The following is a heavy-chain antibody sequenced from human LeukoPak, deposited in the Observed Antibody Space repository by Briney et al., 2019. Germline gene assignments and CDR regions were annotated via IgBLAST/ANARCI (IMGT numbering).Heavy chain of an antibody. Sequence: GASVKVSCKASGYTFTKYDINWVRQAPGQGLEWMGWMKPKSGKTGYAQKFQGRVTMTRDTSTSTAYMELSSLRSEDTAVYYCARVPAARRASTFLNWFDPWGQGTLVTVSS. J-gene: IGHJ5*02. CDR1: GYTFTKYD. CDR2: MKPKSGKT. CDR3: ARVPAARRASTFLNWFDP. V-gene: IGHV1-8*01. D-gene: IGHD6-6*01.